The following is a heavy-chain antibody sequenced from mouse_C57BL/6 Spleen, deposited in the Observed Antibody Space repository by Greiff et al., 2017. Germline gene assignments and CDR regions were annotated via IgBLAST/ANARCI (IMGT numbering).Heavy chain of an antibody. CDR3: ARSGSNLPGYYFDY. Sequence: QVQLQQPGAELVKPGASVKLSCKASGYTFTSYWMHWVKQRPGQGLEWIGMIHPNSGSTNYNEKFKSKATLTVDKSSSTAYMQLSSLTSEDSAVYYCARSGSNLPGYYFDYWGQGTTLTVSS. J-gene: IGHJ2*01. CDR1: GYTFTSYW. CDR2: IHPNSGST. V-gene: IGHV1-64*01. D-gene: IGHD2-5*01.